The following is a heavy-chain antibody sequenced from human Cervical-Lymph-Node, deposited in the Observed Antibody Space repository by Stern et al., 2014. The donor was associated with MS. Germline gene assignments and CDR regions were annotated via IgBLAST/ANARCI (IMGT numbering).Heavy chain of an antibody. CDR3: ATSQRFRRWGPY. D-gene: IGHD5/OR15-5a*01. J-gene: IGHJ4*02. CDR2: ISYDGINK. CDR1: GFTFSSYD. V-gene: IGHV3-30*03. Sequence: EQLVESGGGVVQPGRSLRLSCAASGFTFSSYDMHWVRQAPGKGLEWVAVISYDGINKYYVDSVKGRFTISRDNSKNTLYLQMNSLRTEDTAVYYCATSQRFRRWGPYWGQGTLVTVSS.